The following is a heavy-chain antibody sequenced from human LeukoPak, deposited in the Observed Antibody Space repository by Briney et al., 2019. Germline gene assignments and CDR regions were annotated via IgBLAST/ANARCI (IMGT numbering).Heavy chain of an antibody. Sequence: PGGSLRLSCAASGFNFGSYSMTWVRQPPGKGLEWIGEIYHSGSTNYNPSLKSRVTISVDKSKNQFSLKLSSVTAADTAVYYCASRGYSYGYLLDYWGQGTLVTVSS. CDR2: IYHSGST. CDR1: GFNFGSYS. CDR3: ASRGYSYGYLLDY. J-gene: IGHJ4*02. V-gene: IGHV4-4*02. D-gene: IGHD5-18*01.